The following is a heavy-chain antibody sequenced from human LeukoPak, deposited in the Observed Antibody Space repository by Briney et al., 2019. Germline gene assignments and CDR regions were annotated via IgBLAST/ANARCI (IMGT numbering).Heavy chain of an antibody. CDR1: GYSFTSYW. CDR2: IYPGDSDT. D-gene: IGHD3-3*01. J-gene: IGHJ6*02. V-gene: IGHV5-51*01. CDR3: ARSKGVVIGYYYGMDV. Sequence: GGSLKISCKGSGYSFTSYWIGWVRQMPGKGLEWMGIIYPGDSDTRYSPSFQGQVTISADKSISTAYLQWSSLKASDTAMYYCARSKGVVIGYYYGMDVWGQGTTVTVSS.